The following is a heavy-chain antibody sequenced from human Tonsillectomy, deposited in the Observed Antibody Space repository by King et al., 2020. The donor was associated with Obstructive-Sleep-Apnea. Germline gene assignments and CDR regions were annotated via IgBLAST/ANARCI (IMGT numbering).Heavy chain of an antibody. CDR2: IYYSGST. J-gene: IGHJ3*02. D-gene: IGHD3-16*02. Sequence: PLQESGPGLVKPSQTLSLTCTVSGGSISSGGYYWSWIRQHPGKGLEWIGYIYYSGSTYYNPSLKSRVTISVDTSKNQFSLKLSSVTAADTAVYYCARDGRLGELSYLDAFDIWGQGTMVTVSS. CDR1: GGSISSGGYY. CDR3: ARDGRLGELSYLDAFDI. V-gene: IGHV4-31*03.